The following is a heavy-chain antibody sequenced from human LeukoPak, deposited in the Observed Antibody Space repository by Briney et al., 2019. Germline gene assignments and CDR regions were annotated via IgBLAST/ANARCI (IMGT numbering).Heavy chain of an antibody. J-gene: IGHJ4*02. D-gene: IGHD3-22*01. CDR1: GYTFTSYD. CDR2: MNPNSGNT. V-gene: IGHV1-8*01. CDR3: ARGYYYDSSGYYRDLDY. Sequence: GASVKVSCKASGYTFTSYDINWVRQATGQGLEWMGWMNPNSGNTGYAQKFQGRVTMTRNTSISTAYMELSSLRSEDTAVYYCARGYYYDSSGYYRDLDYWGQGTLVTVSS.